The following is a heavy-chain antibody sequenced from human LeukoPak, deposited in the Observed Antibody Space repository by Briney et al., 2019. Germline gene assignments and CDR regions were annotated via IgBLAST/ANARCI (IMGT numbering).Heavy chain of an antibody. D-gene: IGHD4-23*01. CDR3: ARHMLGGKRSFDS. CDR2: FDQSGST. V-gene: IGHV4-38-2*02. Sequence: SETLSLTCTVSGYSISSGYYWGCIRQPPGKGLEWIGSFDQSGSTYYNPSLKSRATISADTSKNQFSLNLSSVTAADTAVYYCARHMLGGKRSFDSWGQGTLVTVSS. CDR1: GYSISSGYY. J-gene: IGHJ4*02.